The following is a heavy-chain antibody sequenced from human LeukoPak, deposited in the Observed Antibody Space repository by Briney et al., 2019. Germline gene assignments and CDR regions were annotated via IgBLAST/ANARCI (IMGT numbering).Heavy chain of an antibody. CDR1: GYTFTSYG. Sequence: ASVKASCKASGYTFTSYGISWVRLAPGQGLEWVGWISAYNGNTNYAQKFQGRVTTTTDTSTSTAYMELRSLRSDDTAVYYCARGATYYYDSSGYYFDYWGQGTLVTVSS. CDR3: ARGATYYYDSSGYYFDY. CDR2: ISAYNGNT. J-gene: IGHJ4*02. V-gene: IGHV1-18*01. D-gene: IGHD3-22*01.